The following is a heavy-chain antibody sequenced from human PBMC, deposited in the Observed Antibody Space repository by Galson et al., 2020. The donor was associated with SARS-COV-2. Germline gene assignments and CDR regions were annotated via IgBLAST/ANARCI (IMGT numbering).Heavy chain of an antibody. J-gene: IGHJ4*02. CDR2: IHTSGTT. CDR1: GDSISRGGYY. Sequence: SQTLSLTCTVSGDSISRGGYYWSWIRQPAGEGLEWIGRIHTSGTTNYNPSLKSRVTISVDTSKNQFSLNLSSVTAAETAVYYCAKGPWGTASFDCWGQGTLVTVSS. D-gene: IGHD3-16*01. CDR3: AKGPWGTASFDC. V-gene: IGHV4-61*02.